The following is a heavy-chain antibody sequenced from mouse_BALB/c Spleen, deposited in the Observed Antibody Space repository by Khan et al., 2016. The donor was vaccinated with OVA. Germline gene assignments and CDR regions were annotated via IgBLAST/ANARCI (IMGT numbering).Heavy chain of an antibody. Sequence: VHLVESGPGLVAPSQSLSITCTVSGFSLSRYNIHWVRQPPGKGLEWLGMIWAGGGTDYNSTLKSRLNISKDNSKSQVFLKMNSLQTDDTAMYYCARAYYRYDGYYAMDFWGQGTSVTVSS. CDR3: ARAYYRYDGYYAMDF. D-gene: IGHD2-14*01. CDR1: GFSLSRYN. J-gene: IGHJ4*01. CDR2: IWAGGGT. V-gene: IGHV2-6-4*01.